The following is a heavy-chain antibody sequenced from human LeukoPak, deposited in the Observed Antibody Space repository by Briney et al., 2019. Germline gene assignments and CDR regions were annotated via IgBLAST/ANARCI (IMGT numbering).Heavy chain of an antibody. CDR1: GGSISSYS. J-gene: IGHJ3*02. D-gene: IGHD3-22*01. V-gene: IGHV4-59*08. CDR3: SRRPARVTMIRAAFDI. Sequence: SETLSLTCTVSGGSISSYSWSWIRQPPGKGLEWIGYISYSGSTNYNPSLNSRVTISLDTSKNQFSLKVNSVTAADTAVYYCSRRPARVTMIRAAFDIWGQGTMVTVSS. CDR2: ISYSGST.